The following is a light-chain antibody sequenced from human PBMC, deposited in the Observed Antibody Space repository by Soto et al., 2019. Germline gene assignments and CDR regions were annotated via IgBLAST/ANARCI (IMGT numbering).Light chain of an antibody. CDR2: DVS. V-gene: IGLV2-11*01. Sequence: QSALTQPRSVSGSPGQSVTISCTGTRSDVGGYNFVSWYQQHPGKAPKLMIYDVSKRPSGVPDRFSGSKSGNTASLTISGLQAEDEADDHCCSYAGSYTWVFGGGTKLTVL. CDR3: CSYAGSYTWV. J-gene: IGLJ3*02. CDR1: RSDVGGYNF.